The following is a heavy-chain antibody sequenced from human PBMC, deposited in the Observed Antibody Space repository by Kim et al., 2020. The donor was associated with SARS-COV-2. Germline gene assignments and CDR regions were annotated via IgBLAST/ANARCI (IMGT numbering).Heavy chain of an antibody. CDR3: ARVPMTTVTYFDY. Sequence: DQKFQGRGTITADESTGTAYMGLSSRRSEDTAVYYCARVPMTTVTYFDYWGQGTLVTVSS. V-gene: IGHV1-69*01. D-gene: IGHD4-17*01. J-gene: IGHJ4*02.